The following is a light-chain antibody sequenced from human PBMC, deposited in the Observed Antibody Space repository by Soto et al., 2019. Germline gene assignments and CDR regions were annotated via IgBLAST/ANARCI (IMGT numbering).Light chain of an antibody. Sequence: EIVMTQSPATLSVSPGESATLSCRASQSVGSNLAWYQQNPGQAPRLLINGASSRATGIPDRFSGTGSETDFTLTISRLEPEDFAVYYCQQYDNSPITFGQGTKVDIK. V-gene: IGKV3-20*01. CDR3: QQYDNSPIT. CDR2: GAS. J-gene: IGKJ1*01. CDR1: QSVGSN.